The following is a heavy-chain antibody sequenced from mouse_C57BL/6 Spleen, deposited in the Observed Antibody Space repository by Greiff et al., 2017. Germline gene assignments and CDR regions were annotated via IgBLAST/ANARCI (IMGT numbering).Heavy chain of an antibody. D-gene: IGHD2-4*01. CDR3: ARVGDYDYDVYAMDY. V-gene: IGHV3-6*01. J-gene: IGHJ4*01. CDR2: ISYDGSN. CDR1: GYSITSGFY. Sequence: EVKLMESGPGLVKPSQSLSLTCSVPGYSITSGFYWNWIRQFPGNKLEWMGYISYDGSNNYNPSLKNRISITRDTSKNQFFLKLNSVTTEDTATYYCARVGDYDYDVYAMDYWGQGTSVTVSS.